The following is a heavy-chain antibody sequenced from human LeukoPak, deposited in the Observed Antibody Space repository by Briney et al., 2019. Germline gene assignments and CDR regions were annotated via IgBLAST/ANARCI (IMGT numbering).Heavy chain of an antibody. Sequence: ASVKVSCKASGYTFTGYYMHWVRQAPGQGLEWMGWINPNSGGTNYAQKFQGRVTMTRDTSISTAYMELSRLRSDDTAVYYCARERASTRAFDYWGQGTLVTVSS. J-gene: IGHJ4*02. CDR2: INPNSGGT. CDR3: ARERASTRAFDY. V-gene: IGHV1-2*02. CDR1: GYTFTGYY.